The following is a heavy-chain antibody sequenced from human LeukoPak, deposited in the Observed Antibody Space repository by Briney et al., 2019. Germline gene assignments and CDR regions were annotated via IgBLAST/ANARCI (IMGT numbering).Heavy chain of an antibody. V-gene: IGHV3-21*01. CDR1: GFTFSSYW. Sequence: GGSLRLSCAASGFTFSSYWMSWVRQAPGKGLEWVSSISSSSSYIYYADSVKGRFTISRDNAQNSLYLQMNSLRAEDTAVYYCARARYGDYVADYWGQGTLVTVSS. D-gene: IGHD4-17*01. J-gene: IGHJ4*02. CDR2: ISSSSSYI. CDR3: ARARYGDYVADY.